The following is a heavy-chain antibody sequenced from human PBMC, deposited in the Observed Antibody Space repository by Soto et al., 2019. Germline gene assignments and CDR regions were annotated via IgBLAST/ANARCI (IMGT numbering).Heavy chain of an antibody. CDR1: GFRFINFA. CDR2: ISGSGGRT. D-gene: IGHD3-10*01. CDR3: AKLGFSGTYFHFDY. V-gene: IGHV3-23*01. J-gene: IGHJ4*02. Sequence: GSLRLSCEASGFRFINFAMNLVRQSPGKVLEWVSSISGSGGRTWYADSVRGRFTISRDNSKNTLYLKMNGLRGQDTAVYYCAKLGFSGTYFHFDYWGQGALVIVSS.